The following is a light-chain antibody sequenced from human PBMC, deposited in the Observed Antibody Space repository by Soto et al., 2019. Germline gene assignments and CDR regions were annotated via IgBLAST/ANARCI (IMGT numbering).Light chain of an antibody. V-gene: IGLV2-14*01. CDR3: SSYTSSSTLEV. CDR1: SSDVGGYNY. CDR2: DVS. J-gene: IGLJ1*01. Sequence: QSALTQPASVSGSPGQSITISCTGTSSDVGGYNYVSWYQQHPGKAPKLMIYDVSNRPSGVSNRFSGSKSGNTASLTISGLXAEDEADYYCSSYTSSSTLEVFGTGTQLTVL.